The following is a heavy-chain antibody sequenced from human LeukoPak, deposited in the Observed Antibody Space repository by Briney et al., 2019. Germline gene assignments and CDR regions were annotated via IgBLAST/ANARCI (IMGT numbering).Heavy chain of an antibody. D-gene: IGHD3-3*01. V-gene: IGHV4-38-2*01. J-gene: IGHJ4*02. CDR3: ARHSRSSIFGVVMAVSY. CDR2: IYHSGST. Sequence: SETLSLTCAVSGYSISSGYYWGWIRQPPGKGLEWIGSIYHSGSTYYNPSLESRVTISVDTSKNQFSLKLSSVTAADTAVYYCARHSRSSIFGVVMAVSYWGQGTLVTVSS. CDR1: GYSISSGYY.